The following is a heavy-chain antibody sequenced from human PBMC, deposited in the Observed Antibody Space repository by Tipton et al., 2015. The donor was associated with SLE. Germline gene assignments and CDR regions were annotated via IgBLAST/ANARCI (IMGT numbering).Heavy chain of an antibody. D-gene: IGHD2-21*02. V-gene: IGHV3-23*03. J-gene: IGHJ4*02. Sequence: SLRLSCAASGFTFSSYGMSWVRQAPGKGLEWVSIMFSGGSSTYYADSVQGRFTISRHNSKNTLFLQVNSLRAEDTAVYYCAREVTPENSKLSGPLDYWGQGTLVTVSS. CDR1: GFTFSSYG. CDR2: MFSGGSST. CDR3: AREVTPENSKLSGPLDY.